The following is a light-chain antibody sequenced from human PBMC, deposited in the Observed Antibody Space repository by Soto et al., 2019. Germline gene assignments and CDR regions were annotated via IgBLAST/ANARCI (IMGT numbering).Light chain of an antibody. CDR2: EVS. CDR1: SSDVGGYNF. V-gene: IGLV2-8*01. Sequence: QSVLTQPPSASGSSGQSVTVSCTGTSSDVGGYNFVSWYQQRPGKAPKLMIYEVSKRPSGVPDRFSGSKSGNTASLTVSGLQAEDEADYYCTSYAGSNNLLFGGGTKLTVL. J-gene: IGLJ2*01. CDR3: TSYAGSNNLL.